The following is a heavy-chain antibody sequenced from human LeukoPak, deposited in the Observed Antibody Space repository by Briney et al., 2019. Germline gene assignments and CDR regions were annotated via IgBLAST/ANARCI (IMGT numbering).Heavy chain of an antibody. CDR2: IIPIFGTA. D-gene: IGHD1-26*01. V-gene: IGHV1-69*06. J-gene: IGHJ6*03. CDR1: GGTFSSYA. Sequence: ASVKVSCKASGGTFSSYAISWVRQAPGQGLEWMGGIIPIFGTANYAQKFQGRVTITADKSTSTAYMELSSLRSEDTAVYYCARDSVGATSFPYYYYYMDVWGKGTTVTVSS. CDR3: ARDSVGATSFPYYYYYMDV.